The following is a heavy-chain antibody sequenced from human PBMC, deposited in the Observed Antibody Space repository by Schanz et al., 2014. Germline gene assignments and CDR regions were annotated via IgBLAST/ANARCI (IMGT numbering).Heavy chain of an antibody. Sequence: QVQLVQSGAEVKKPGSSMKVSCTASGGTFSTYPINWLRQAPGQGLEWMGRIIPIHGIVNYAQRFQDRVRITADKSTSTAYMELSSLRSDDTAVYYCARGFDFWDRWGQGTLVTVSS. J-gene: IGHJ4*02. CDR3: ARGFDFWDR. D-gene: IGHD3-3*01. V-gene: IGHV1-69*02. CDR1: GGTFSTYP. CDR2: IIPIHGIV.